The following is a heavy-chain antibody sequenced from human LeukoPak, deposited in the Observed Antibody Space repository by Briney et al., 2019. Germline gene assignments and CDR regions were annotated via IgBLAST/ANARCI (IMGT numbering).Heavy chain of an antibody. CDR2: ISSSSSYI. V-gene: IGHV3-21*01. Sequence: PGGSLRLSCAASGFTFSSYSMNWVRQAPGKGLEWVSSISSSSSYIYYADSVKGRFTISRDNAKNSLYLQMNSLRAEDTAVYYCARDILAAAGVGVGYWGQGTLVTVSS. CDR1: GFTFSSYS. CDR3: ARDILAAAGVGVGY. D-gene: IGHD6-13*01. J-gene: IGHJ4*02.